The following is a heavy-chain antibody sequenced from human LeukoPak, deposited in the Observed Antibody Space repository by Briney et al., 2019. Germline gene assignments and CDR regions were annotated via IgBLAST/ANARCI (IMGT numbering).Heavy chain of an antibody. CDR3: VRDPSNSSGRYAYFDY. D-gene: IGHD3-22*01. CDR2: ISTYNGDT. Sequence: ASVKVSCKTSGFTFTRYGISWVRQASGQGLEWMGWISTYNGDTNFAQKFQGRLTIITDTSTTTAYMELRSLRSDDTAVYYCVRDPSNSSGRYAYFDYWGQGALVTVSS. V-gene: IGHV1-18*01. J-gene: IGHJ4*02. CDR1: GFTFTRYG.